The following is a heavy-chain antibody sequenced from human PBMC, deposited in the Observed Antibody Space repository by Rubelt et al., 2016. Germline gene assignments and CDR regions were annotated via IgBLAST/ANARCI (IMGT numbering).Heavy chain of an antibody. CDR3: AREQDSMDV. Sequence: VHLVESGGGLVQPGGSLRLSCAASGFTFSSYAMHWVRQAPGKGLEWVAVISFDGSDKYYADSVKGRFTISRDSSKNTLYLRMNSLGAEDTAVYYCAREQDSMDVWGQGTTVTVSS. D-gene: IGHD3/OR15-3a*01. CDR2: ISFDGSDK. CDR1: GFTFSSYA. V-gene: IGHV3-30*04. J-gene: IGHJ6*02.